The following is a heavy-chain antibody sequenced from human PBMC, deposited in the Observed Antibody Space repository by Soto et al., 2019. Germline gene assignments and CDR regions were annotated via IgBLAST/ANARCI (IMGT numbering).Heavy chain of an antibody. CDR2: IYYSGST. CDR3: ASMGYHYGSGSYPLDY. D-gene: IGHD3-10*01. CDR1: GGSMSTYY. J-gene: IGHJ4*02. V-gene: IGHV4-59*08. Sequence: PSETLSLTCTASGGSMSTYYWNWIRQPPGKGLEWIGYIYYSGSTNYNPSLKSRVTISVDTSKNQLPLNLRSVTAADTAVYYCASMGYHYGSGSYPLDYWGQGTLVTVSS.